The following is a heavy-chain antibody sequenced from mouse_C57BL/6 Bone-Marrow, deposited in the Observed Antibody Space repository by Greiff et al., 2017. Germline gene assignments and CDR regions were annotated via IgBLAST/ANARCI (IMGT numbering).Heavy chain of an antibody. CDR3: ARRCLDY. J-gene: IGHJ2*01. V-gene: IGHV5-6*01. CDR2: ISSGGSYT. CDR1: GFTFSSYG. Sequence: EVQLQDSGGDLVKPGGSLKLSCAASGFTFSSYGMSWVRQTPDKRLEWVATISSGGSYTYYPDSVKGRFTISRDNAKNTLYLQMSSLKSEDTAMYYCARRCLDYWGQGTTLTVSS.